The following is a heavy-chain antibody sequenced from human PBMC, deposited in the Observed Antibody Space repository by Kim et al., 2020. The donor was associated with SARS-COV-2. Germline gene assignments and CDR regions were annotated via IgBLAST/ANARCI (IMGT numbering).Heavy chain of an antibody. CDR1: GFTFINYA. Sequence: GGSLRLSCAASGFTFINYAMSWVRQAPGKGLEWVSGIGGSGGTTYYADSVKGRFTISRDNSKNTLYLQMNSLRAEDTAVYYCAKSIYYYGSGIYYGMDVWGQGTTITVSS. CDR2: IGGSGGTT. V-gene: IGHV3-23*01. J-gene: IGHJ6*02. CDR3: AKSIYYYGSGIYYGMDV. D-gene: IGHD3-10*01.